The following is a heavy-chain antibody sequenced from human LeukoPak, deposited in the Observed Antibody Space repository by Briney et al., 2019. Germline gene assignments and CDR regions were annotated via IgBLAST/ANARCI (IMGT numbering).Heavy chain of an antibody. CDR3: AKEHLVVVAATAFDWFDP. Sequence: PGGSLRLSCAASGFTFSSYGMHWDRQAPGKGLEWVEVISYDGSNKYYADSVKGRFTISRDNSKNTLYLQMNSLRAEDTAVYYCAKEHLVVVAATAFDWFDPWGQGTLVTVSS. D-gene: IGHD2-15*01. V-gene: IGHV3-30*18. J-gene: IGHJ5*02. CDR1: GFTFSSYG. CDR2: ISYDGSNK.